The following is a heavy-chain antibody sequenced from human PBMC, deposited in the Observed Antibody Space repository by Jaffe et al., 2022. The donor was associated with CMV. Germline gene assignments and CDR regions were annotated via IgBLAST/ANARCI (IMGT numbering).Heavy chain of an antibody. CDR1: GFTFSSYG. CDR3: AKDRHYYDSSGYPAGDY. J-gene: IGHJ4*02. Sequence: QVQLVESGGGVVQPGRSLRLSCAASGFTFSSYGMHWVRQAPGKGLEWVAVISYDGSNKYYADSVKGRFTISRDNSKNTLYLQMNSLRAEDTAVYYCAKDRHYYDSSGYPAGDYWGQGTLVTVSS. V-gene: IGHV3-30*18. CDR2: ISYDGSNK. D-gene: IGHD3-22*01.